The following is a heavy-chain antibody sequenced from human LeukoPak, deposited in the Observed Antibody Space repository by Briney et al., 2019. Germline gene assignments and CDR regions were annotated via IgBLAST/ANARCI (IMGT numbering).Heavy chain of an antibody. J-gene: IGHJ3*02. Sequence: PSETLSLTCTVSGGSISSYYWSWIRQPPGKGLEWIGYIYYSGSTNYNPSLKSRVTISVDTSKNQFSLKLSSVTAADTAVYYCARDRTYDSSGYYNPGAFDIWGQGTMVTVSS. CDR3: ARDRTYDSSGYYNPGAFDI. D-gene: IGHD3-22*01. CDR2: IYYSGST. CDR1: GGSISSYY. V-gene: IGHV4-59*12.